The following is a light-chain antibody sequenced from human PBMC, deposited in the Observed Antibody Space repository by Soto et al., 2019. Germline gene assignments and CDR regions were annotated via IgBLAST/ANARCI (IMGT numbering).Light chain of an antibody. Sequence: DIQMTQSPSTQSGSVGRRFTIPCRASQTISSWLAWYQQKPGKAPKPLIYKASTLKSGVPSRFSGSEYGTEFNLTISSLQTDDFATYYCQHYNSYSEAFGQGTKVDI. CDR1: QTISSW. V-gene: IGKV1-5*03. CDR2: KAS. CDR3: QHYNSYSEA. J-gene: IGKJ1*01.